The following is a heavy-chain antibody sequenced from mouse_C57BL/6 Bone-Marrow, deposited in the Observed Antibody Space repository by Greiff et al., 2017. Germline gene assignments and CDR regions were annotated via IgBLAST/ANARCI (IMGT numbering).Heavy chain of an antibody. V-gene: IGHV14-4*01. CDR3: TSLARYFDV. J-gene: IGHJ1*03. CDR1: GFTFTDDY. CDR2: IDPENGDT. D-gene: IGHD1-3*01. Sequence: VQLQQSGAELVRPGASVTLSCTASGFTFTDDYLHWVKQRPEQGLEWIGWIDPENGDTEYASKFQGKATITAATSSNTAYLQLSSLTSEDTAVYYCTSLARYFDVWGTGTTVTVSS.